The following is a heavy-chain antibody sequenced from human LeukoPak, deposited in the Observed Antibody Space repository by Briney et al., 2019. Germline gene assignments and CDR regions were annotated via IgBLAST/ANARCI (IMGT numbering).Heavy chain of an antibody. CDR1: GFTFSYYW. CDR2: IGNTET. Sequence: GGSLRLSCAASGFTFSYYWMSWVRQAPGKGLEWVATIGNTETFYADSVTGRFTISRDNSKNTVNLQMNRLRVEDTAIYYCAKDWIQFNRVFDCFDSWGQGTLVTVSS. D-gene: IGHD5-18*01. J-gene: IGHJ4*02. CDR3: AKDWIQFNRVFDCFDS. V-gene: IGHV3-23*01.